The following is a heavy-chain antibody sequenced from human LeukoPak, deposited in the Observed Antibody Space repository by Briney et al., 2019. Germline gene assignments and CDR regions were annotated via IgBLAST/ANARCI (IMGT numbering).Heavy chain of an antibody. D-gene: IGHD2-8*01. J-gene: IGHJ4*02. CDR1: GFTFRSYW. Sequence: PGGSLRLSCAASGFTFRSYWVHWVRQAPGKGLVWVSRINSDGSSTTYADSVKGRFTISRDNAKNTLYLQMNSLRTEDTAVYYCARVYKRTNGICADYWGQGTLVTVSS. CDR3: ARVYKRTNGICADY. CDR2: INSDGSST. V-gene: IGHV3-74*01.